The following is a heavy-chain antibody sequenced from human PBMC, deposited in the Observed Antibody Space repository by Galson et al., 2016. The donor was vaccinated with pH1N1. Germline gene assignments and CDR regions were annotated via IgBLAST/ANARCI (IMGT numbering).Heavy chain of an antibody. V-gene: IGHV1-24*01. J-gene: IGHJ6*02. D-gene: IGHD6-13*01. CDR1: GYTLTELS. Sequence: SVKVSCKVSGYTLTELSMHWVRQAPGKGLEWMGGFDPEDGETIYAQKFQGRVTMTEDTSTDTAYMELSSLRSEDTAVYYCATVIAAGYGMDVWGQGITVTVSS. CDR2: FDPEDGET. CDR3: ATVIAAGYGMDV.